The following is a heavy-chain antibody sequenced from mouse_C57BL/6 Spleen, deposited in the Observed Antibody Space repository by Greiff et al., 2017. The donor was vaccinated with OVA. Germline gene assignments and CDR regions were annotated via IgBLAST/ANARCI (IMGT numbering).Heavy chain of an antibody. J-gene: IGHJ4*01. V-gene: IGHV1-26*01. CDR2: INPNNGGT. CDR1: GYTFTDYY. CDR3: ARVDSSGYDYAMDY. D-gene: IGHD3-2*02. Sequence: EVKLQQSGPELVKPGASVKISCKASGYTFTDYYMNWVKQSHGKSLEWIGDINPNNGGTSYNQKFKGKATLTVDKSSSTAYMELRSLTSEDSAVYYCARVDSSGYDYAMDYWGQGTSVTVSS.